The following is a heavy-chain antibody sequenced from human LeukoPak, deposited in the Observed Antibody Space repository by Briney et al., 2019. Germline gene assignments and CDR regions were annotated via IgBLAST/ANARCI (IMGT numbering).Heavy chain of an antibody. V-gene: IGHV1-69*05. Sequence: GASVKVSCKASGGTFSSYAISWVRQAPGQGLEWMGGIIPIFGTANYAQKFQGRVTITTDESTSTAYMELSSLRSEDTAVYYCARDGDPGGYYYMDVWGKGTTVTVSS. CDR3: ARDGDPGGYYYMDV. D-gene: IGHD3-10*01. CDR2: IIPIFGTA. J-gene: IGHJ6*03. CDR1: GGTFSSYA.